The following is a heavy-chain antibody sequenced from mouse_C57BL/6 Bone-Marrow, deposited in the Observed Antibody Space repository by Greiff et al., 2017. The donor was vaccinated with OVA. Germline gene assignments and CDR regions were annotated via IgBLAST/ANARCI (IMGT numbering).Heavy chain of an antibody. V-gene: IGHV1-19*01. CDR1: GYTFTNYS. CDR2: INPYNGGT. J-gene: IGHJ2*01. CDR3: AREWGYGKNY. D-gene: IGHD2-1*01. Sequence: VQLQQSGAVLVKPGASVKLSCKASGYTFTNYSMNWVKQSPGKSLEWIGVINPYNGGTSYNQKFKGKATLTVDKSSSTAYMELSSLTSEDSAVYYCAREWGYGKNYWGQGTTLTVSA.